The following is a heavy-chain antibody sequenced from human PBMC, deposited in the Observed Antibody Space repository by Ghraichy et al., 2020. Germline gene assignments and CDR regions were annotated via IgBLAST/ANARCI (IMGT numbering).Heavy chain of an antibody. CDR1: GGTFSSYA. CDR2: IIPIFGTA. V-gene: IGHV1-69*13. CDR3: ARGLPRQKAGYYYGMDV. D-gene: IGHD5/OR15-5a*01. Sequence: SVKVSCKASGGTFSSYAISWVRQAPGQGLEWMGGIIPIFGTANYAQKFQGRVTITADESTSTAYMELSSLRSEDTAVYYCARGLPRQKAGYYYGMDVWGQGTTVTVSS. J-gene: IGHJ6*02.